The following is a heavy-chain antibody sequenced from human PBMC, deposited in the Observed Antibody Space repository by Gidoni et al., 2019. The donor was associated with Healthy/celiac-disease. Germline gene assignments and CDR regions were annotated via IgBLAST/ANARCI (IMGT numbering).Heavy chain of an antibody. CDR3: ARDRYSGSRDQNWFDP. V-gene: IGHV3-11*05. CDR1: AFTFSCYY. J-gene: IGHJ5*02. Sequence: QVQLVESGGGLVKPGGSLRLSCSASAFTFSCYYMSWNRQAPGKGLEWVSYISSSSSYTNYADSVKGRFTISRDNAKNSLYLQMNSLRAEDTAVYYCARDRYSGSRDQNWFDPWGQGTLVTVSS. CDR2: ISSSSSYT. D-gene: IGHD1-26*01.